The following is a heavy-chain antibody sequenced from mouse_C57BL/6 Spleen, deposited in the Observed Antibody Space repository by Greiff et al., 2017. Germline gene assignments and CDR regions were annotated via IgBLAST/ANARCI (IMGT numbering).Heavy chain of an antibody. CDR1: GFNIKNTY. CDR2: IAPANGTT. V-gene: IGHV14-3*01. CDR3: ARSNPQYFDV. J-gene: IGHJ1*03. Sequence: VQLQQSVAELVRPGASVKLSCTASGFNIKNTYMHWVKQRPEPGLEWIGRIAPANGTTTSAPKFQGKAPITADTSSNTAYLQLSSLTSEDTAIYYCARSNPQYFDVWGTGTTVTVSS.